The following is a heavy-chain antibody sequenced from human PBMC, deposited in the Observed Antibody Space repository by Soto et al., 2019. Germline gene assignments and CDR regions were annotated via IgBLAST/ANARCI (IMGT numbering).Heavy chain of an antibody. J-gene: IGHJ5*02. CDR3: VRLGYSTARVTWFDP. CDR2: IYHRGKT. D-gene: IGHD5-12*01. Sequence: SETLSLTCSVSGGSISSNIYYWAWIRQPPGKGLEWIGNIYHRGKTYYNPSLKTRLTISVDTSQNQFSLTLTSVTAAETAVYYCVRLGYSTARVTWFDPWGQGILVTVS. CDR1: GGSISSNIYY. V-gene: IGHV4-39*01.